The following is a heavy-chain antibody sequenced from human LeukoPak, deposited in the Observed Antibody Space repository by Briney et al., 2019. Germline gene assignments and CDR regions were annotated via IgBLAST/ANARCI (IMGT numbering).Heavy chain of an antibody. V-gene: IGHV1-69*13. CDR2: IIPIFGTA. CDR1: GGTFSSYA. Sequence: AASVKVSCKASGGTFSSYAISWVRQAPGQGREWMGGIIPIFGTANYAQKFQGRVTITADESTSTAYMELSSLRSEDTAVYYCARGEVRGVITYYYYYYMDVWGKGTTVTISS. CDR3: ARGEVRGVITYYYYYYMDV. D-gene: IGHD3-10*01. J-gene: IGHJ6*03.